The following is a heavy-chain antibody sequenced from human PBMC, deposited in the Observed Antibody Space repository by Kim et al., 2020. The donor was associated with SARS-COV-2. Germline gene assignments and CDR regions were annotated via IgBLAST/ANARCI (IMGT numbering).Heavy chain of an antibody. CDR2: IIPILGIA. V-gene: IGHV1-69*04. D-gene: IGHD6-19*01. J-gene: IGHJ5*02. CDR1: GGTFSSYA. Sequence: SVKVSCKASGGTFSSYAISWVRQAPGQGLEWMGRIIPILGIANYAQKFQGRVTITADKSTSTAYMELSSLRSEDTAVYYCARASLAVAGNNWFDPWGQGTLVTVSS. CDR3: ARASLAVAGNNWFDP.